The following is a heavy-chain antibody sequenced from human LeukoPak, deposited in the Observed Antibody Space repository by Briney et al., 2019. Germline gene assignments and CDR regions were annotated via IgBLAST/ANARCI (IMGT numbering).Heavy chain of an antibody. CDR2: IYYSGST. Sequence: SETLSLTCTVSGGSISSYCWSWIRQPPGKGLEWIGYIYYSGSTNYNPSLKSRVTISVDTSKNQFSLKLSSVTAADTAVYYCARAAPIAAAGIRGVYYYGMDVWGQGTTVTVSS. D-gene: IGHD6-13*01. CDR3: ARAAPIAAAGIRGVYYYGMDV. J-gene: IGHJ6*02. V-gene: IGHV4-59*01. CDR1: GGSISSYC.